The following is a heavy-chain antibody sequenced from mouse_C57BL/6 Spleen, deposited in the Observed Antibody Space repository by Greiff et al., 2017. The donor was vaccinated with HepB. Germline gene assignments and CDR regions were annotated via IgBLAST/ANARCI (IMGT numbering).Heavy chain of an antibody. V-gene: IGHV5-17*01. Sequence: EVQRVESGGGLVKPGGSLKLSCAASGFTFSDYGMHWVRQAPEKGLEWVAYISSGSSTIYYADTVKGRFTISRDNAKNTLFLQMTSLRSEDTAMYYCARRLTGTRYAMDYWGQGTSVTVSS. J-gene: IGHJ4*01. CDR2: ISSGSSTI. D-gene: IGHD4-1*01. CDR1: GFTFSDYG. CDR3: ARRLTGTRYAMDY.